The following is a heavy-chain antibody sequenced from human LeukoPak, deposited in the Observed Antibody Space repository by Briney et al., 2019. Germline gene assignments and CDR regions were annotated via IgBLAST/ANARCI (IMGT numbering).Heavy chain of an antibody. CDR2: IIPIFGTA. CDR1: GGTFSSYA. Sequence: SVKVSCKASGGTFSSYAISWVRQAPGQGLEWMGGIIPIFGTANYAQRFQGRVTITTDESTSTAYMELSSLRSEDTAVYYCARVEWGDYGNFDAFDIWGQGTMVTVSS. V-gene: IGHV1-69*05. CDR3: ARVEWGDYGNFDAFDI. J-gene: IGHJ3*02. D-gene: IGHD4-17*01.